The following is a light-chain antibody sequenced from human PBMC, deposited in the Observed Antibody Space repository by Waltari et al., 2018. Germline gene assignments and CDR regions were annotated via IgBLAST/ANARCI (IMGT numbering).Light chain of an antibody. Sequence: DIVMTQSPDSLAVSLVERATINCTSSQNVLYSSNNKNYLAWYQQKAGQPPKLLISWASTRDSGVPDRFSGSGSGTDFTLTISSLQAEDVAVYYCQQFYTTPRTFGQGTKVEIK. CDR2: WAS. CDR3: QQFYTTPRT. CDR1: QNVLYSSNNKNY. J-gene: IGKJ1*01. V-gene: IGKV4-1*01.